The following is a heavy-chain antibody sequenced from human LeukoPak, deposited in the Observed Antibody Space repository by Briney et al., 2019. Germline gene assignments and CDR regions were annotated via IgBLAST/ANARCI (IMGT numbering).Heavy chain of an antibody. J-gene: IGHJ6*03. CDR1: GASITTFS. V-gene: IGHV4-4*07. CDR3: ARDMVSTWPYFYSYYYMDV. D-gene: IGHD6-13*01. Sequence: SETLSLTCTVSGASITTFSWNWIRQPAGKGLEWIGRIHGNGSTNYNPSLKSRVTMSLDTSKSQFSLKLPSVTAADTALYYCARDMVSTWPYFYSYYYMDVWGQGTTVAVSS. CDR2: IHGNGST.